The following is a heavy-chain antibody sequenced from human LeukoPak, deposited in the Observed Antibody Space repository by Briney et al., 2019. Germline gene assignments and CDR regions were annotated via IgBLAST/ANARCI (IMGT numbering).Heavy chain of an antibody. Sequence: KPSETLSLTCAVSGGSISRSNWWSWVRQSPGKGLEWIGEIYDNGSTNYNPSLKSRVTISVDKSKNQFSLKLSSVTAADTAVYYCARQTGSGLFILPGGQGTLVTVSS. CDR1: GGSISRSNW. J-gene: IGHJ4*02. D-gene: IGHD3/OR15-3a*01. CDR3: ARQTGSGLFILP. CDR2: IYDNGST. V-gene: IGHV4-4*02.